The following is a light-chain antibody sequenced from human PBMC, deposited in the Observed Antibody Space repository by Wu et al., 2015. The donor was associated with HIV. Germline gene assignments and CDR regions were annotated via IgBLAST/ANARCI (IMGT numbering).Light chain of an antibody. J-gene: IGKJ5*01. CDR2: SAF. V-gene: IGKV1-17*03. Sequence: DIQLTQSPSAMSASVGDRVTITCRASQDIGTYLAWFQQKPGKVPQRLTSSAFTLQSGVPSRFSGRGSGTEFTLTITNLQPEDFATYFCLQYDGFPRTFGQGTRLEIK. CDR1: QDIGTY. CDR3: LQYDGFPRT.